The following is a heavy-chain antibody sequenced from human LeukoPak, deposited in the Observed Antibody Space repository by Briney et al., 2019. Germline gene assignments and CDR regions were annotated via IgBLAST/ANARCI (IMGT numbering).Heavy chain of an antibody. V-gene: IGHV1-2*02. CDR3: ARVGSSGWYVHPTLDY. CDR1: GYTFTGYY. Sequence: SVKVSCKASGYTFTGYYIHWVRQAPGQGLEWMGWINPNSGDTNYAQKFQGRVTVTRDTSIGTAYMDLSWLRSDDTAVYYCARVGSSGWYVHPTLDYWGQGTLVTVSS. J-gene: IGHJ4*02. CDR2: INPNSGDT. D-gene: IGHD6-19*01.